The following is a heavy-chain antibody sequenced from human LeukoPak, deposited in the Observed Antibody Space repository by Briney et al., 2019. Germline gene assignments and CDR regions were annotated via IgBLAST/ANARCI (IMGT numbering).Heavy chain of an antibody. CDR2: MNPNSGNT. CDR3: ARDRESGSYYWIFGY. Sequence: ASVKVSCKASGYTFTSYDINWVRQATGQGLEWMGWMNPNSGNTGYAQKFQGRVTMTRNTSISTAYMELSSLRAEDTAVYYCARDRESGSYYWIFGYWGQGTLVTVSS. V-gene: IGHV1-8*01. CDR1: GYTFTSYD. J-gene: IGHJ4*02. D-gene: IGHD1-26*01.